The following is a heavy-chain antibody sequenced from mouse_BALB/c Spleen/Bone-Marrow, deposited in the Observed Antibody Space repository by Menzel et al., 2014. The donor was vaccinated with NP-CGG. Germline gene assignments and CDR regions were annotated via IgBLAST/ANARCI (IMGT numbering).Heavy chain of an antibody. CDR2: ISSGGGST. CDR1: GFAFSSYD. CDR3: ARQILRGFAY. J-gene: IGHJ3*01. D-gene: IGHD1-1*01. Sequence: EVMLVESGGGLVKPGGSLKLSCAAFGFAFSSYDMSWVRQTPEKRLEWVAYISSGGGSTYYSDTVKGRFTISRDNAKNTLYLQMSSLKSEDTAIYYCARQILRGFAYWGQGTLVTVSA. V-gene: IGHV5-12-1*01.